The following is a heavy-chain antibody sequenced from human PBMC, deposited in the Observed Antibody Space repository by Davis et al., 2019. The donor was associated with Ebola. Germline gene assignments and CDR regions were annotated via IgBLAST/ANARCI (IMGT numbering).Heavy chain of an antibody. Sequence: PSETLSLTCTVSGASIKSNNWSWIRQPPGKGLEWIGYIYNVGSTDYNPSRESRVTISFDTSKSQLSLKLTSVTAADTGVYYCAKFTSHWLWSPYGLDVWGRGTTVSVSS. J-gene: IGHJ6*02. CDR3: AKFTSHWLWSPYGLDV. V-gene: IGHV4-59*13. CDR2: IYNVGST. CDR1: GASIKSNN. D-gene: IGHD3-3*01.